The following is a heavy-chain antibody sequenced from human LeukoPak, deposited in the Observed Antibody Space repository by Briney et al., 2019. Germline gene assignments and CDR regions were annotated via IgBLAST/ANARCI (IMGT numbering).Heavy chain of an antibody. V-gene: IGHV4-59*01. CDR1: GVTISGYY. D-gene: IGHD5-24*01. Sequence: PSETLTLTCTASGVTISGYYRSWVRQPPGKGLEWISYIYSSGSTNYTASLKSRVTISVDTSKNQFSLKLSSVTAADTAVYYCARGREMATTSLQWFFDLWGRGTLVTVSS. CDR2: IYSSGST. J-gene: IGHJ2*01. CDR3: ARGREMATTSLQWFFDL.